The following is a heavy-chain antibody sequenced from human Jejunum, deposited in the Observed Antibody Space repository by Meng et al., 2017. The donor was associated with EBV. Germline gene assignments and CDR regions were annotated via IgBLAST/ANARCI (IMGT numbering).Heavy chain of an antibody. CDR1: GVTFGDHY. Sequence: GELGESGGVLVKPGGAPSISCAACGVTFGDHYRSWILRGAGKGLGLVSYADSVKGRFTITRDNAKNSMCLQMSGLRAEDTAVYYCARGGRIDGYKYDYWGQGTLVTVSS. V-gene: IGHV3-11*01. D-gene: IGHD5-24*01. CDR3: ARGGRIDGYKYDY. J-gene: IGHJ4*02.